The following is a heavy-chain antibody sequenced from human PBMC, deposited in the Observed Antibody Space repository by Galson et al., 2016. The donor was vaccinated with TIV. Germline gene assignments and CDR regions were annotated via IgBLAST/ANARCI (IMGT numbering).Heavy chain of an antibody. CDR3: ARLSSCGGDCYYFDY. CDR1: GFTFGAYD. CDR2: IKYDGGST. D-gene: IGHD2-21*02. Sequence: SLRLSCAASGFTFGAYDMNWVRQAPGKGLEWVAGIKYDGGSTGYADSVRGRFTISRDNAKNSLYLQMNSLRAEDTALYHCARLSSCGGDCYYFDYWGQGTLVTVSS. V-gene: IGHV3-20*01. J-gene: IGHJ4*02.